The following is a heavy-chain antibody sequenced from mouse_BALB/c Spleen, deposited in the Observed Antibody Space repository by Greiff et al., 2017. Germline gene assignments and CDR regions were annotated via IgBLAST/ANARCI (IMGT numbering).Heavy chain of an antibody. CDR1: GYTFTSYW. V-gene: IGHV1-7*01. CDR3: ARFYYYGSSSAWFAY. D-gene: IGHD1-1*01. J-gene: IGHJ3*01. Sequence: QVQLQQSGAELAKPGASVKMSCKASGYTFTSYWMHWVKQRPGQGLEWIGYINPSTGYTEYNQKFKDKATLTADKSSSTAYMQLSSLTSEDSAVYYCARFYYYGSSSAWFAYWGQGTLVTVSA. CDR2: INPSTGYT.